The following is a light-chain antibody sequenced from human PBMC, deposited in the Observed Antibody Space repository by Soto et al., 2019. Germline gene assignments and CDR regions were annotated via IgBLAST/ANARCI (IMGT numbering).Light chain of an antibody. J-gene: IGKJ2*01. CDR1: NSL. V-gene: IGKV3-20*01. CDR2: RIS. Sequence: NSLLAWYRQTPGQAPSLLIYRISTRATGVPDRFSGSGSGTDFTLTISRLESEDFAVYYCQQYGSSPYNFGQGTKVDIK. CDR3: QQYGSSPYN.